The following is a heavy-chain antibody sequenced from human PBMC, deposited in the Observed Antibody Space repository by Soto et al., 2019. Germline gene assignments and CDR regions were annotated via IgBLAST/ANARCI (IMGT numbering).Heavy chain of an antibody. Sequence: EERLVQSGGGLVQPGGSLRLSCAAAGFSVGGNYLSWVRQSPGKGLELVSIIYSGGNPFYADSMKGRFTLSRDNSNNMLYLQMKRLRDENTAVYYCARGPNSDCWGQGTLVLVSS. CDR3: ARGPNSDC. CDR2: IYSGGNP. CDR1: GFSVGGNY. D-gene: IGHD2-21*01. V-gene: IGHV3-53*01. J-gene: IGHJ1*01.